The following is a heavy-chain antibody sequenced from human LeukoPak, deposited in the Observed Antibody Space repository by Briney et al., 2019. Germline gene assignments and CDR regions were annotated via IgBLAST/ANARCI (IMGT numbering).Heavy chain of an antibody. J-gene: IGHJ4*02. D-gene: IGHD3-22*01. CDR3: AKDSRSDSSGYLCY. V-gene: IGHV3-23*01. CDR2: ISGSGGST. Sequence: GGSLRLSCAASGLTFSNYAMSWVRQAPGKGLEWVSAISGSGGSTYYADSVKGRFTISRDNSKNTLYLQMNSLRAEDTAVYYCAKDSRSDSSGYLCYWGQGTLVTVSS. CDR1: GLTFSNYA.